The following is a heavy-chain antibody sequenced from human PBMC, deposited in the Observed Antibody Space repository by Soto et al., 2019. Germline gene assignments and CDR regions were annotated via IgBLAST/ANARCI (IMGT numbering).Heavy chain of an antibody. Sequence: QVPLVQSGAEVKKPGASVKVSCKASGYTFTSYGIAWVRQAPGQGLEWMGWISAYNGNTNYAQKLQGRVTMTTDTSTSTAYMELRSVRSDDTAVYYCARLSIISGWYGGAFDYWGQGTLVTVSS. J-gene: IGHJ4*02. CDR2: ISAYNGNT. V-gene: IGHV1-18*01. CDR3: ARLSIISGWYGGAFDY. D-gene: IGHD6-19*01. CDR1: GYTFTSYG.